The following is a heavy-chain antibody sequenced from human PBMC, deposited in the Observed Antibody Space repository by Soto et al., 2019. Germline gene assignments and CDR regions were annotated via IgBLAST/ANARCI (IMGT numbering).Heavy chain of an antibody. Sequence: QVQLVQSGAEVKKPGSSVKVSCKASGGTFSSYTISWVRQAPGQGLEWMGRIIPILGIANYAQKFQGRVTITAGKSTSTAYMELSSLRSEDTAVYYCARKKVPAGQASDAFDIWGQGTMVTVSS. CDR3: ARKKVPAGQASDAFDI. V-gene: IGHV1-69*02. J-gene: IGHJ3*02. CDR2: IIPILGIA. CDR1: GGTFSSYT. D-gene: IGHD2-2*01.